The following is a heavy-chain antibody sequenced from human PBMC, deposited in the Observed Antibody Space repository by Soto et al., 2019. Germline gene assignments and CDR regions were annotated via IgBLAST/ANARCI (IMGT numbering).Heavy chain of an antibody. CDR3: AGGYCRGGSCSSGFYYYYGMDV. CDR1: GGSISSCY. CDR2: ISATGST. D-gene: IGHD2-15*01. Sequence: QVQLQESGPGLVRPSETLSLTCSVSGGSISSCYWTWIRQPAGRGLEWIGRISATGSTNSNSSLQSRVTLSIDTSKNQLSLTLTSVTAADTAVYYCAGGYCRGGSCSSGFYYYYGMDVWGQGTTVTVSS. V-gene: IGHV4-4*07. J-gene: IGHJ6*02.